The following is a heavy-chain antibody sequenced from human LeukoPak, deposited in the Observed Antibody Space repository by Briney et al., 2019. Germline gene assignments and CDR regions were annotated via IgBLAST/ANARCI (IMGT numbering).Heavy chain of an antibody. J-gene: IGHJ5*02. CDR3: AREAVTPGGNWFDP. CDR1: GFSFSSYG. V-gene: IGHV3-33*01. D-gene: IGHD3-10*01. CDR2: IWYDGTNK. Sequence: PGGSLRLSCAASGFSFSSYGMHWVRQAPGKGLEWVAVIWYDGTNKYYADSVKGRFTISRDNSKNTLYLQMNSLRAEDTAVYYCAREAVTPGGNWFDPWGQGTLVTVSS.